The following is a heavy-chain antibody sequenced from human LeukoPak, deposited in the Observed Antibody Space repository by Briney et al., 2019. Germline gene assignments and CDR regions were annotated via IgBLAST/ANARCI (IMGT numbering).Heavy chain of an antibody. CDR1: GFTFSSYS. Sequence: GGSLRLSCAASGFTFSSYSMNWVRQAPGKGLEWVSYISSSSSTIYYADSVKGRFTISRDNAKNSLHLQMNSLRDEDTAVYYCARGLIFTQDAFDIWGQGTMVTVSS. V-gene: IGHV3-48*02. D-gene: IGHD3/OR15-3a*01. CDR3: ARGLIFTQDAFDI. J-gene: IGHJ3*02. CDR2: ISSSSSTI.